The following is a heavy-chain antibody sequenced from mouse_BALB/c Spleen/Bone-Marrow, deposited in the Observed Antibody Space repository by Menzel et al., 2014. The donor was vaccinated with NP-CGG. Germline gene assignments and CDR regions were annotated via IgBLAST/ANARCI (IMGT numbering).Heavy chain of an antibody. V-gene: IGHV1-5*01. Sequence: PLQQSGTVLARPGAAVKMSCKASGYTFSNYWMHWIKQRPGQGLEWIGTIHPGNSDTTYNQKFKGKAKLTAVTSTSTAYMELSSLTNEDSAVYYCTTLARNNFDYWGQGTTLTVSS. CDR3: TTLARNNFDY. J-gene: IGHJ2*01. D-gene: IGHD5-1-1*01. CDR2: IHPGNSDT. CDR1: GYTFSNYW.